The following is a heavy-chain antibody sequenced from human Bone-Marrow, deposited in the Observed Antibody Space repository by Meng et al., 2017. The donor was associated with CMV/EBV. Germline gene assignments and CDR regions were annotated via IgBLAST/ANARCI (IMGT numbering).Heavy chain of an antibody. D-gene: IGHD6-6*01. CDR3: ARRQSIAARRFDP. V-gene: IGHV4-34*12. J-gene: IGHJ5*02. CDR2: IIHSGNT. CDR1: DGTFTGYY. Sequence: SETLSLTCAVYDGTFTGYYWSWIRQSPGKGLEWIGEIIHSGNTNYNPSLKSRVTISLDSSKNQFSLRLASVTAADTAVYYCARRQSIAARRFDPWGLGTQVTGYS.